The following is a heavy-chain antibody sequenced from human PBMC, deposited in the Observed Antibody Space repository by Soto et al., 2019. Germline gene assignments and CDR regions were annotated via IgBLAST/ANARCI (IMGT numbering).Heavy chain of an antibody. V-gene: IGHV5-51*01. CDR2: IYPGDSDT. CDR3: ARHILSHYYDSSGYPALNYFDY. D-gene: IGHD3-22*01. Sequence: PGESLKISCKGSGYSFTSYWIGWVRQMPGKGLEWMGIIYPGDSDTGYSPSFQGQVTISADKSISTAYLQWSSLKASDTAMYYCARHILSHYYDSSGYPALNYFDYWGQGTLVTVSS. CDR1: GYSFTSYW. J-gene: IGHJ4*02.